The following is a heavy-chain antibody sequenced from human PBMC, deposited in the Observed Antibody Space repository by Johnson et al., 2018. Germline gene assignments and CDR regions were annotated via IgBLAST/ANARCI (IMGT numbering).Heavy chain of an antibody. CDR2: ISGSGGST. J-gene: IGHJ3*02. CDR1: GFTFSSYA. V-gene: IGHV3-23*04. Sequence: EVRLVECGGGLVQPGGSLRLSCAASGFTFSSYAMSWFRQDPGKGLEWVSAISGSGGSTYYADSVKGRFTISRDNSKNTLYLQMNCLRAEDPAVYYCASAWRDAFDIWGQGTMVTVSS. CDR3: ASAWRDAFDI. D-gene: IGHD5-12*01.